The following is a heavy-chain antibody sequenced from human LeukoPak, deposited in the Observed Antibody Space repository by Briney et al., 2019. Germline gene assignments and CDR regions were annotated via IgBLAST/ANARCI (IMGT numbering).Heavy chain of an antibody. CDR3: TRTSDHDY. CDR2: IDPRDSYT. Sequence: GESLKISCQGSGYTFTNFWINWVRQMPGKGLEWVVKIDPRDSYTKYSPSFEGHVSISADKSIDTVYLQWRSLESSDTAIYSCTRTSDHDYWGPGTLVVVSS. V-gene: IGHV5-10-1*01. CDR1: GYTFTNFW. D-gene: IGHD2-2*01. J-gene: IGHJ4*02.